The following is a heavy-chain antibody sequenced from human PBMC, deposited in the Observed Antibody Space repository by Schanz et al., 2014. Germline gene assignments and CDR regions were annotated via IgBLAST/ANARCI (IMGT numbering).Heavy chain of an antibody. D-gene: IGHD6-13*01. V-gene: IGHV4-34*01. CDR2: INHSGST. J-gene: IGHJ4*02. CDR1: SGSFSGYY. Sequence: QVPLQQWGAGLLKPSETLSLSCAVYSGSFSGYYWSWIRQPPGKGLEWIGEINHSGSTNSNPSLKSRVTIAVDTSKSQFSLTLSSVTAADTAVYYCARGPDSTSADVTRGRRRYYFDYWGQGTLVTVSS. CDR3: ARGPDSTSADVTRGRRRYYFDY.